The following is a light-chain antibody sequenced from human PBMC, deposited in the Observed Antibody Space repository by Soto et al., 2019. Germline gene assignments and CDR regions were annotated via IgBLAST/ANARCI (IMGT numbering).Light chain of an antibody. CDR2: KAS. CDR3: QQYHSYSRT. Sequence: DIQMTQSPSTLSASIGDRVTITCRTSQNINNWLAWYQQKPGKAPKLLIYKASNSESGVPSSFSGSGSGTEFTLTISSLQPDDFATYYGQQYHSYSRTFGQGTKMEI. J-gene: IGKJ1*01. V-gene: IGKV1-5*03. CDR1: QNINNW.